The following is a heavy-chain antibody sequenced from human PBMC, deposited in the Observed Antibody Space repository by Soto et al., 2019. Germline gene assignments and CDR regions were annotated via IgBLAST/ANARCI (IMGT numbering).Heavy chain of an antibody. J-gene: IGHJ4*02. CDR3: ARYGDNWNDFDY. V-gene: IGHV3-7*01. CDR2: IKEDGSKK. CDR1: GFTFRNYW. D-gene: IGHD1-20*01. Sequence: EVQLVESGGGLVQPGGSLRLSCAASGFTFRNYWMSWVRQAPGKGLEWVANIKEDGSKKNFVDSVKGRFTISRDNAKNLLYLQMNSLRTEDTAVYYCARYGDNWNDFDYWGQGTLVTVPS.